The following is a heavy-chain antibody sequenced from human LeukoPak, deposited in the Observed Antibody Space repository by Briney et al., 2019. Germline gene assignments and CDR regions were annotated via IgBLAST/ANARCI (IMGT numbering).Heavy chain of an antibody. Sequence: GGSLRLSCAVSGFTVSSIYMSWVRQAPGKGLEWVSFIYSDGNTYYGDSVKGRFTLSRDSSRNTLYLQMNSLTVDNTAVYYCAGDTHSSSWYDHWGQGTLVTVSS. CDR2: IYSDGNT. D-gene: IGHD6-19*01. J-gene: IGHJ5*02. CDR3: AGDTHSSSWYDH. V-gene: IGHV3-53*01. CDR1: GFTVSSIY.